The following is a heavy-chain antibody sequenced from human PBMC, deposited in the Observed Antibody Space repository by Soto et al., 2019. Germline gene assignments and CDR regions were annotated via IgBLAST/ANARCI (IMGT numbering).Heavy chain of an antibody. CDR1: GFTFSSYG. CDR2: ISYDGSNK. J-gene: IGHJ6*02. V-gene: IGHV3-30*18. Sequence: PGGSLRLSCAASGFTFSSYGMHCVRQAPGKGLEWVAVISYDGSNKYYADSVKGRFTIFRDNSKNTLYLQMNSLRAEDTAVYYCAKDLWGAVAGKDYYYGMDVWGQGTTVTVSS. CDR3: AKDLWGAVAGKDYYYGMDV. D-gene: IGHD6-19*01.